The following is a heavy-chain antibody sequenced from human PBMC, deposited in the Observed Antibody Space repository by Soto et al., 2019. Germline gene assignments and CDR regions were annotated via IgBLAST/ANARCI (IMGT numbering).Heavy chain of an antibody. J-gene: IGHJ1*01. CDR3: AKNGLDNSPSAIDS. CDR1: GLPFNNYA. CDR2: ITRTDST. V-gene: IGHV3-23*01. Sequence: GGSMRLSSTASGLPFNNYAMSWVRRVPGKGLEWVSAITRTDSTYYADSVKGRFTISRDNSKNMVFLQMNSLRAEDTALYDCAKNGLDNSPSAIDSWVPGTLFTVSS. D-gene: IGHD2-8*01.